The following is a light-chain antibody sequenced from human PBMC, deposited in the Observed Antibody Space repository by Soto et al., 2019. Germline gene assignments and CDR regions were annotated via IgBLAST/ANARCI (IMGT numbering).Light chain of an antibody. J-gene: IGLJ2*01. CDR3: AAWDDGLNGPV. CDR1: SSNIGSNL. Sequence: SVLTQPPSASGTPGQRVTISCSGSSSNIGSNLVIWYQQLPGTAPKLLIYNNNQRPLGVPDRFSGSKSGTSASLAISRLQSEDEADYYCAAWDDGLNGPVFGRGTKLTVL. V-gene: IGLV1-44*01. CDR2: NNN.